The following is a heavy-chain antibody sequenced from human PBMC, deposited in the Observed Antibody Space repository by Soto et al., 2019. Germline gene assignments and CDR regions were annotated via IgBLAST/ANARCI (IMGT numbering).Heavy chain of an antibody. Sequence: GASVKVSCKASGYTFTGYDINWVRQATGQGLEWMGWMNPNSGNTGYAQKFQGRVTMTRNTSISTAYMELSSLRSEDTAVYYCARGREQPYYYHPGMDVCGQGTTVTLSS. D-gene: IGHD6-13*01. CDR1: GYTFTGYD. J-gene: IGHJ6*02. CDR3: ARGREQPYYYHPGMDV. V-gene: IGHV1-8*01. CDR2: MNPNSGNT.